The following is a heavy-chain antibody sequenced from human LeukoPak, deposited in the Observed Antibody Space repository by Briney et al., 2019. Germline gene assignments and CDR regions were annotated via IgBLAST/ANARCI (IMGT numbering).Heavy chain of an antibody. CDR2: ISGGGTA. J-gene: IGHJ4*01. CDR1: ADSLYGYY. CDR3: ARGRELTGISGHYSFDY. D-gene: IGHD3-9*01. V-gene: IGHV4-4*07. Sequence: SEPLSLTCTVSADSLYGYYSTWIRHPTGKGLEWVGRISGGGTAYYNPSLESRVSLSLDTSKNQFSLKVTSVTAADTAVYFCARGRELTGISGHYSFDYWGQGILVSVSS.